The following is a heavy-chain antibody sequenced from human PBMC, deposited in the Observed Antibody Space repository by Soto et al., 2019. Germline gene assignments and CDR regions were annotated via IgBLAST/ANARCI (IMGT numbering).Heavy chain of an antibody. J-gene: IGHJ4*02. CDR3: ARAELEAGGSYGALVEY. Sequence: QVQLVQSGAELKKPGSSVKVSCKASGGTFSSYAISWVRQAPGQGLEWMGGIIPIFGTANYAQKFQGRVTITADKSTSTAYMGLSSLRSEDTAVYYCARAELEAGGSYGALVEYWGQGTLVTVSS. CDR1: GGTFSSYA. V-gene: IGHV1-69*06. D-gene: IGHD1-26*01. CDR2: IIPIFGTA.